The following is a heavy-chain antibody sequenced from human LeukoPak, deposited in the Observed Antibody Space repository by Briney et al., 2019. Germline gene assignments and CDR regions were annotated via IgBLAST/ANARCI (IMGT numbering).Heavy chain of an antibody. CDR2: ISSSSTTI. V-gene: IGHV3-48*01. CDR3: ASLLRYFDWLSESRFDY. J-gene: IGHJ4*02. D-gene: IGHD3-9*01. Sequence: GGSLRLSCAASGFTFSSYSMNWVRQAPGKGLEWVSYISSSSTTIYYADSVKGRFTISRDNAKNSLYLQMNSLRAEDTAVYYCASLLRYFDWLSESRFDYWGQGTLVTVSS. CDR1: GFTFSSYS.